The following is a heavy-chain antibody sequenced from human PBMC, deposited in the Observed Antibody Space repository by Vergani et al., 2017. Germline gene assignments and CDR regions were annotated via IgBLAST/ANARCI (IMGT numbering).Heavy chain of an antibody. D-gene: IGHD1-1*01. J-gene: IGHJ4*02. V-gene: IGHV4-31*03. CDR2: LYYSGST. Sequence: QVQLQESGPGLVKPSQTLSLTCTVSGGSISSGGYYWSWSRQHPGKGLGWIGYLYYSGSTYYNPSLKSGVVISVDTSKKQFSLKLSAVTAADTAVYYCARVGTGNDIDYWGQGTLVTVSS. CDR3: ARVGTGNDIDY. CDR1: GGSISSGGYY.